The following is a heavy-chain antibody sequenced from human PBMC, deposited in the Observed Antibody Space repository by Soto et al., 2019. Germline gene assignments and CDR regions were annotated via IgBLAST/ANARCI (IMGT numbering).Heavy chain of an antibody. V-gene: IGHV4-39*01. CDR3: ARRLFSSSWPSYFDY. J-gene: IGHJ4*02. D-gene: IGHD6-13*01. Sequence: PSETLSLTCTVSGGSISSNNFHWGWIRQPPGKGLEWIGNIYYTGTTYYNPSLKSRVTISVDTSKNQFSLKLTSVTAADTAVYCCARRLFSSSWPSYFDYWGQGALVTVSS. CDR1: GGSISSNNFH. CDR2: IYYTGTT.